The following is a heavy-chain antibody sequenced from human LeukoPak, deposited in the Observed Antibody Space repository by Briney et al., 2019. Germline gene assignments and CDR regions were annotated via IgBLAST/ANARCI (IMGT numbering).Heavy chain of an antibody. CDR2: IYSGGST. Sequence: GGSLRLSCAASGFTVSSNYMSWVRQAPRKGLEWVSVIYSGGSTYYADSVKGRFTISRDNSKNTLYLQMNSLRAEDTAVYYCARDGSSTSGGSFDYWGQGTLVTVSS. V-gene: IGHV3-53*01. D-gene: IGHD2-2*01. J-gene: IGHJ4*02. CDR1: GFTVSSNY. CDR3: ARDGSSTSGGSFDY.